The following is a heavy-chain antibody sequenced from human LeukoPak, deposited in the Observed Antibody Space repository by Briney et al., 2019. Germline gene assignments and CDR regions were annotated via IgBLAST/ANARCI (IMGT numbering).Heavy chain of an antibody. CDR2: INTSGST. J-gene: IGHJ4*02. D-gene: IGHD3-22*01. CDR1: GGSISSGGYY. Sequence: SQTLSLTCTVSGGSISSGGYYWSWIRQPAGKGLEWIGQINTSGSTNHNPSLKSRVTMSVDASKNEVSLKLSSVTAADTAVYYCARGYDSSGNLPGYWGQGTLVTVSS. CDR3: ARGYDSSGNLPGY. V-gene: IGHV4-61*09.